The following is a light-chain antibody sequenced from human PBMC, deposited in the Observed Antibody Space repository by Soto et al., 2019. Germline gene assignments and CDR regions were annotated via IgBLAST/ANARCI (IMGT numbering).Light chain of an antibody. J-gene: IGKJ4*01. V-gene: IGKV1-39*01. CDR2: AAS. CDR3: QQSYSTPRT. CDR1: QSISSY. Sequence: DIQMTQSPSSLSASVGDRVTITFRASQSISSYLNWYQQKPGKAPKLLIYAASSVQSGVPSRFSGSGSGTDFTLTISSLQPEDFATYYCQQSYSTPRTFGGGTQVEIK.